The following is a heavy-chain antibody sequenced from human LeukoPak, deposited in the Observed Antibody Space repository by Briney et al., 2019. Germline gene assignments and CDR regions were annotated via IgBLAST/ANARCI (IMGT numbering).Heavy chain of an antibody. D-gene: IGHD6-13*01. CDR3: AREGGYSSSDFDY. Sequence: SETLSLTCAVSGVSISSYYWSWIRQPAGQGLECIGRIYSSGGTNYNPSLKCRVNMSVDTSKNQFSLKLSSVTAADTAVYYCAREGGYSSSDFDYWGQGTLVTVSS. CDR2: IYSSGGT. J-gene: IGHJ4*02. V-gene: IGHV4-4*07. CDR1: GVSISSYY.